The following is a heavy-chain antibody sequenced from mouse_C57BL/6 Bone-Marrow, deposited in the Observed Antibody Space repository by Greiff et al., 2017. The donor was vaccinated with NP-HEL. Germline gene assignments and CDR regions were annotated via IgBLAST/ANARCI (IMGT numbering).Heavy chain of an antibody. CDR2: INPNSGST. V-gene: IGHV1-64*01. D-gene: IGHD1-1*01. J-gene: IGHJ3*01. Sequence: QVQLQQPGAELVKPGASVKLSCKASGYTFTSYWMHWVKQRPGQGLEWIGMINPNSGSTNYNEKFKSKATLTVDKSSSTAYMQLSSLTSEDSAVYYCARPYYDGSSAWFAYGGQGTLVTVSA. CDR3: ARPYYDGSSAWFAY. CDR1: GYTFTSYW.